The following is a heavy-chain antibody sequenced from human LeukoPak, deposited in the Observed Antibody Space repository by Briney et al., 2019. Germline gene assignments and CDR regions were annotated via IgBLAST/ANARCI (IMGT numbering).Heavy chain of an antibody. D-gene: IGHD6-19*01. CDR3: ARDALAVAGTSDY. Sequence: SETLSLTCTVSGGSISSSSYYWGWIRQPPGKWLEWIGSIYYSGSTYYNPSLKSRVTISVDTSKNQFSLKLSSVTAADTAVYYCARDALAVAGTSDYWGQGTLVTVSS. CDR2: IYYSGST. CDR1: GGSISSSSYY. J-gene: IGHJ4*02. V-gene: IGHV4-39*02.